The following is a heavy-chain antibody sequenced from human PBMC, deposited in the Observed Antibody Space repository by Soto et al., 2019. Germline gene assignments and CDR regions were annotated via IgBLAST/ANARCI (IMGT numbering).Heavy chain of an antibody. J-gene: IGHJ4*02. Sequence: GGSRRLSCPASGLTCSSYAMSWGRQAPGKGREWVSAISGSGGSTYYADSVKGRFTISRANSTNTLYLQMNSLRAEDTAVYYCAKKSLYCSSTSCRAPFDYWGQGTLVTVSS. CDR3: AKKSLYCSSTSCRAPFDY. V-gene: IGHV3-23*01. CDR2: ISGSGGST. CDR1: GLTCSSYA. D-gene: IGHD2-2*01.